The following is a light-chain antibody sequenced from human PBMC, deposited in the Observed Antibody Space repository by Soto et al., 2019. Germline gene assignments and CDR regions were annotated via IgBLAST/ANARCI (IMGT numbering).Light chain of an antibody. CDR3: HQYGSSRWT. CDR2: GAS. J-gene: IGKJ1*01. Sequence: EIVLTQSPGTLSLSPGERATLSCRASQSVSSNYLAWYHQKPGQAPRLLIYGASTRATGIRDRFSGSGSGTDFTLTISRLAPEDFAVYYCHQYGSSRWTFGQGTKVEIK. CDR1: QSVSSNY. V-gene: IGKV3-20*01.